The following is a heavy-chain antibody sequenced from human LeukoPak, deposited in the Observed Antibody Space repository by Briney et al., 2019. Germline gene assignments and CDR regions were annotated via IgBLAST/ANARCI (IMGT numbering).Heavy chain of an antibody. D-gene: IGHD3-10*01. CDR1: GFTFSSYG. Sequence: SGGSLRLSCAASGFTFSSYGMYWVRQAPGKGLEWVAVISYDGSNKCYADSVKGRFTISRDNSKNTLYLQMNSLRAEDTAVYYCAKDHAPLLWFGGLSHPWGQGTLVTVSS. V-gene: IGHV3-30*18. CDR2: ISYDGSNK. J-gene: IGHJ5*02. CDR3: AKDHAPLLWFGGLSHP.